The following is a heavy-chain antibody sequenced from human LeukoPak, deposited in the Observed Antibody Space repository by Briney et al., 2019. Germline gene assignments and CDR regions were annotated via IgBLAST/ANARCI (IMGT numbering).Heavy chain of an antibody. CDR1: GYSISSGNY. Sequence: SETLSLTCTVSGYSISSGNYWGWIRQPPGKGLEWIGSIYHSGSTYYNPSLKSRVTISGDTSKNQFSLTLSSVTAADTAVYYCARDGKEGGYNYDYWGQGTLVTVSS. J-gene: IGHJ4*02. D-gene: IGHD5-24*01. CDR3: ARDGKEGGYNYDY. V-gene: IGHV4-38-2*02. CDR2: IYHSGST.